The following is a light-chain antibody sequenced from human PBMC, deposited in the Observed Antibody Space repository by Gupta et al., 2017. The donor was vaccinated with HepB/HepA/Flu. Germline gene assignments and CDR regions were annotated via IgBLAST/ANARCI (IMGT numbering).Light chain of an antibody. Sequence: EIVLTQSPATLSLSPGERATFPCRASQSVSTYLAWYQQKPGQAPRLLIYDASKRATGIPARFSGSGSGTDFTLTISSLEPEDFAVYYCQQCKNWPLTFGQGTRMEIK. CDR1: QSVSTY. CDR2: DAS. V-gene: IGKV3-11*01. CDR3: QQCKNWPLT. J-gene: IGKJ5*01.